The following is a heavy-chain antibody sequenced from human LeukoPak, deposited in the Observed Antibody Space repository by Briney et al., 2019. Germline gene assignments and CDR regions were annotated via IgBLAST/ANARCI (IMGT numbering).Heavy chain of an antibody. CDR2: INHSGST. Sequence: PSETLSLTCAVYGVSFSGYYWSWLRQPPGKGLEWIGEINHSGSTNYNPSLKSRVTISVDTSKNQFSLKLSSVTAADTAVYYCARKYSSSRHRRYYGMDVWGQGTTVTVSS. D-gene: IGHD6-13*01. CDR3: ARKYSSSRHRRYYGMDV. V-gene: IGHV4-34*01. CDR1: GVSFSGYY. J-gene: IGHJ6*02.